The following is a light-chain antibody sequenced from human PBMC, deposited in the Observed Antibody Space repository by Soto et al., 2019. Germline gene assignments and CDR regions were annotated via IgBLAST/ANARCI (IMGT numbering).Light chain of an antibody. V-gene: IGLV2-14*01. Sequence: QSALTQPASVSGSSRQSITISCTGTSRDVGGYNFVSWYQQHPGKAPKLMIYDVSNRPSGVSSRFSGSKSGNTASLTISGLQAEDEADYHCSSYTSSNTLNFGTGTKLTVL. CDR3: SSYTSSNTLN. CDR2: DVS. J-gene: IGLJ1*01. CDR1: SRDVGGYNF.